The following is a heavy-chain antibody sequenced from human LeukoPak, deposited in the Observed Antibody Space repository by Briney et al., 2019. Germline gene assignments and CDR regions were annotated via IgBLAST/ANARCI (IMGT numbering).Heavy chain of an antibody. CDR3: ARVPQAAATGFYYYFYMDV. V-gene: IGHV4-31*03. Sequence: PSQTLSLTCTVSGGSISSGGYYWSWIRQHPGKGLEWIGYISNSGSTHYNPSLESRVTISVDTSKNQFSLKLSSVTAADTAVYYCARVPQAAATGFYYYFYMDVWGKGTTVTVSS. D-gene: IGHD1-14*01. J-gene: IGHJ6*03. CDR1: GGSISSGGYY. CDR2: ISNSGST.